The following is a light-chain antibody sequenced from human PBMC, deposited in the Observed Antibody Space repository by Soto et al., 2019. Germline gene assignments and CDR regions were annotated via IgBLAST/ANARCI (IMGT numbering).Light chain of an antibody. CDR1: QDIGTW. CDR2: QTS. CDR3: QQPKSFPIT. Sequence: DIQMTQSPSSVSASVGDRVIITCRASQDIGTWLAWYRQQPGKVPELLIYQTSTLQKGTPSRFSGSGSGTRVTLTISSLQPEDVATYYCQQPKSFPITFGGGTKVEIK. V-gene: IGKV1-12*01. J-gene: IGKJ4*01.